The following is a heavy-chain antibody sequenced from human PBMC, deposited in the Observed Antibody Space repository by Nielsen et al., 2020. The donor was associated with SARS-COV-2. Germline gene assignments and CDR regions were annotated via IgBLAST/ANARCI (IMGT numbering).Heavy chain of an antibody. J-gene: IGHJ4*02. CDR1: GFTFGTYT. Sequence: PGGSLRLSCTVSGFTFGTYTISWVRQPPGKGLQWVAGILGSGAATFYADSVKGRFTVSRDNSMNTVYLEMSRLRSEDTALYFCAKDRIPDGLWEIDYWGQGTRVTVSS. CDR2: ILGSGAAT. D-gene: IGHD1-14*01. V-gene: IGHV3-23*01. CDR3: AKDRIPDGLWEIDY.